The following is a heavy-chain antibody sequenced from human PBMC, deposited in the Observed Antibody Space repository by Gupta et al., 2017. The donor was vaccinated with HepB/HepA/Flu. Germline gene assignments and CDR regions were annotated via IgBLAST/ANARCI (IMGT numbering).Heavy chain of an antibody. D-gene: IGHD3-10*01. CDR2: ISYDGNNV. CDR1: GFSFSSYA. CDR3: AKDQGGFGELLGHDY. V-gene: IGHV3-30*18. J-gene: IGHJ4*02. Sequence: QVQVVESGGGVVQPGRSLRLSCAASGFSFSSYAMHWVRQAPGKGLEGVALISYDGNNVYYADSVKGRFTISKDHFKKTLYLQMNSLRAEDTAVYYCAKDQGGFGELLGHDYWGQGTLVTVSS.